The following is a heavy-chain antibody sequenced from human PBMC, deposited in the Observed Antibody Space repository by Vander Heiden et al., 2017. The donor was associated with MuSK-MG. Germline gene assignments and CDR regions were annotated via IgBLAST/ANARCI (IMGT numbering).Heavy chain of an antibody. CDR1: GYTFTSYA. D-gene: IGHD2-15*01. Sequence: QVQLAQSGAEVKKPGASVKVSCTVSGYTFTSYAMHWVRQAPGQRLEWMGWINAGNGNTKYSQKFQGRVTVTRDTSASTAYMELSSLRSEDTAVYYCARDRLRDIVVVVAASGLYGMDVWGQGTTVTVSS. CDR2: INAGNGNT. J-gene: IGHJ6*02. V-gene: IGHV1-3*01. CDR3: ARDRLRDIVVVVAASGLYGMDV.